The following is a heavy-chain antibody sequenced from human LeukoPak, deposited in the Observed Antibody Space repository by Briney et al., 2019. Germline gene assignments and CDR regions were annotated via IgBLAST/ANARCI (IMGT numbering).Heavy chain of an antibody. V-gene: IGHV1-69*13. CDR3: ARDREADYDFWSGSWYFDL. J-gene: IGHJ2*01. CDR1: GGTFSSYA. D-gene: IGHD3-3*01. CDR2: IIPIFGTA. Sequence: ASVKVSCKASGGTFSSYAISWVRQAPGQGLDWMGGIIPIFGTANYAQKFQGRVTITADESTSTAYMELSSLRSEDTAVYYCARDREADYDFWSGSWYFDLWGRGTLVTVSS.